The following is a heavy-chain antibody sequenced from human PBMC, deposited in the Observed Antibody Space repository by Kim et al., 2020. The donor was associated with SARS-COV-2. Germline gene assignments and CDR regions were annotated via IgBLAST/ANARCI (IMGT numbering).Heavy chain of an antibody. CDR2: IYYRGST. CDR1: GGSISSSGYY. V-gene: IGHV4-39*01. CDR3: ARPSEWDSPVYYFDY. Sequence: SETLSLTCTVSGGSISSSGYYWGWIRQSPGKGLEWIGSIYYRGSTYYNPSLKSRVTMSIDTSKNQFSLKLTSVTAADTAVYYCARPSEWDSPVYYFDYWGQGTLVTVSS. J-gene: IGHJ4*02. D-gene: IGHD1-26*01.